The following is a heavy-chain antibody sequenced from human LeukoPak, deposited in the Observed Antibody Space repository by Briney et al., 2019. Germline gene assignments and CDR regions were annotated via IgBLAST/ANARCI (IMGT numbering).Heavy chain of an antibody. Sequence: GASVKVSCKASGYTFTGYYMHWVRQAPGQGLEWMGGIIPIFGTANYAQKFQGRVTITADESTSTAYMELSSLRSEDTAVYYCARSCGYYDILTGYYIREYYFDYWGQGTLVTVSS. J-gene: IGHJ4*02. D-gene: IGHD3-9*01. CDR1: GYTFTGYY. CDR2: IIPIFGTA. CDR3: ARSCGYYDILTGYYIREYYFDY. V-gene: IGHV1-69*13.